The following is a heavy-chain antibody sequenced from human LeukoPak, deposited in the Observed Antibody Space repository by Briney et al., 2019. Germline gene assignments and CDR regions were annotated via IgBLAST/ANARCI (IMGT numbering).Heavy chain of an antibody. CDR2: ISGSGGST. CDR3: AKIGESYGYLNYYYMDV. D-gene: IGHD5-18*01. Sequence: PGGSLRLSCAASGFTFNNYGMNWVRQAPGKGLEWVSAISGSGGSTYYADSVKGRFTISRDNSKNTLYLQMNSLRAEDTAVYYCAKIGESYGYLNYYYMDVWGKGTTVTISS. J-gene: IGHJ6*03. CDR1: GFTFNNYG. V-gene: IGHV3-23*01.